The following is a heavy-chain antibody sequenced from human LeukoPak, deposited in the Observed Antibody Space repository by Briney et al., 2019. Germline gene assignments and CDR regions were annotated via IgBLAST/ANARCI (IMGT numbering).Heavy chain of an antibody. CDR2: TYYRSKWYN. V-gene: IGHV6-1*01. J-gene: IGHJ3*02. Sequence: QTLSLTCTISGDSVSSNSAAWNRIRQSPSRGLEWLGRTYYRSKWYNDYAVSVKSRITINPDTSKNHFSLQLNSVTPEDTALYYCARASDGYYAAFDIWGQGTMVTVSS. CDR1: GDSVSSNSAA. CDR3: ARASDGYYAAFDI. D-gene: IGHD3-10*01.